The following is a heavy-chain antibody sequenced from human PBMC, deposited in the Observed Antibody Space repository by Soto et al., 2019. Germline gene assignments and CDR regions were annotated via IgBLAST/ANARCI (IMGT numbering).Heavy chain of an antibody. D-gene: IGHD3-22*01. V-gene: IGHV3-48*02. CDR2: ITTSSRTI. Sequence: VQLVESGGGLVQPGRSLRLSCAASGFTFSNYTMNWVRQAPGKGLEWVSYITTSSRTIYYADSVKGRFTISRDNAKNSLYLQMCSLRDEDTAVYYCAIDYYDSSGTFDYWGQGTLVTVSS. CDR1: GFTFSNYT. J-gene: IGHJ4*02. CDR3: AIDYYDSSGTFDY.